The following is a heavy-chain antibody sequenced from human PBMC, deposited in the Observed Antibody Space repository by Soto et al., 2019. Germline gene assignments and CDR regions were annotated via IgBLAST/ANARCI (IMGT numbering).Heavy chain of an antibody. CDR1: GYSFTSYW. V-gene: IGHV5-51*01. D-gene: IGHD6-19*01. CDR3: ARSIAVAGNMGGAFDI. J-gene: IGHJ3*02. Sequence: GESLKISCKGSGYSFTSYWIGWVRQMPGKGLEWMGIIYPGDSDTRYSPSFQGQVTISADKSISTAYLQWSSLKVSDTAMYYCARSIAVAGNMGGAFDIWGQGTMVTVSS. CDR2: IYPGDSDT.